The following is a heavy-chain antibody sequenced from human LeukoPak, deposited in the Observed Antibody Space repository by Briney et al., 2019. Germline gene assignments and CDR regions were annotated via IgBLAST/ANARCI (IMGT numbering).Heavy chain of an antibody. CDR2: IYSGGST. D-gene: IGHD6-13*01. CDR3: AREEDLAAAGTYGY. V-gene: IGHV3-53*01. Sequence: GGSLRLSCAASGFTVSSNYMSWVRQAPGKGLEWVSVIYSGGSTYYADSVKGRFTISRDNSKNTLFLQMNSLRAEDTAVYYCAREEDLAAAGTYGYWGQGTLVTVSS. CDR1: GFTVSSNY. J-gene: IGHJ4*02.